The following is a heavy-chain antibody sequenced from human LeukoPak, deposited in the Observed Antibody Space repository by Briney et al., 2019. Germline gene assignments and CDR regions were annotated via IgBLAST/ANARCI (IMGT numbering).Heavy chain of an antibody. CDR1: GFTFSSYS. D-gene: IGHD6-13*01. J-gene: IGHJ4*02. Sequence: PGGSLRLSCTASGFTFSSYSMNWVRQAPGKGLEWVSSISSSSSYIYYADSVKGRFTISRDNAKNSLYLQMNSLRAEDTALYYCARDLAADRRGYFDRWGQGTLVIVSS. CDR2: ISSSSSYI. CDR3: ARDLAADRRGYFDR. V-gene: IGHV3-21*04.